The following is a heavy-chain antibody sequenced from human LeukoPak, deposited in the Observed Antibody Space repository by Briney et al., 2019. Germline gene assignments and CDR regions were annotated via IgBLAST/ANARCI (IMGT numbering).Heavy chain of an antibody. CDR1: GGSISSSNW. Sequence: SETLSLTCAVSGGSISSSNWWSWVRQPPGKGLEWIGEIYHSGSTNYNPSLKSRVTISVDASKNQFSLKLSSVTAADTAVYYCARSRYGTTWSSSWEFDYWGQGTLVTVSS. J-gene: IGHJ4*02. CDR3: ARSRYGTTWSSSWEFDY. D-gene: IGHD6-13*01. CDR2: IYHSGST. V-gene: IGHV4-4*02.